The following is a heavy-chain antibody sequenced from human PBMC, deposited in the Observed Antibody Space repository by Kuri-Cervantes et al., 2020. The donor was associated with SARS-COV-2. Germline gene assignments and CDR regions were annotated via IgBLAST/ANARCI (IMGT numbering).Heavy chain of an antibody. CDR1: GYTFTSYY. D-gene: IGHD6-13*01. CDR3: ARELLAAAGSHAFDI. V-gene: IGHV1-46*01. J-gene: IGHJ3*02. CDR2: INPSGGST. Sequence: ASVKVSCKASGYTFTSYYMHWVRQAPGQGLEWMGIINPSGGSTNYAQKFQGRVTITADKSTSTAYMELSSLRSEDTAVYYCARELLAAAGSHAFDIWGQGTMVTVSS.